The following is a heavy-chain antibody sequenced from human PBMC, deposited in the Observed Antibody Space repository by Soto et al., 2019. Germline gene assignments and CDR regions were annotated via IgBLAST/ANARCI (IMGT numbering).Heavy chain of an antibody. D-gene: IGHD1-26*01. J-gene: IGHJ3*02. CDR3: AKTMGRGMTLGDAFDI. V-gene: IGHV3-9*01. CDR2: ISWNSGSI. CDR1: GFTFDDYA. Sequence: GGSLRLSCAASGFTFDDYAMHWVRHAPGKGLEWVSGISWNSGSIGYADSVKGRFTISRDNAKNSLYLQMNSLRAEDTALYYCAKTMGRGMTLGDAFDIWGQGTMVTVSS.